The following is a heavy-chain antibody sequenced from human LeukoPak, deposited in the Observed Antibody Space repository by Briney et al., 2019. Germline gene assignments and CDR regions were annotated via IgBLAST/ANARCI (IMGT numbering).Heavy chain of an antibody. CDR1: GYTLTELS. CDR2: FDPEDGET. D-gene: IGHD1-20*01. CDR3: ATRVLVTGTTS. J-gene: IGHJ5*02. Sequence: GASVKVSCKVSGYTLTELSIHRVRQAPGKGLEWIGGFDPEDGETIYAQKFQGRVTMTEDTSTDTAYMELSSLRSEDTAVYYCATRVLVTGTTSWGQGTLVTVSS. V-gene: IGHV1-24*01.